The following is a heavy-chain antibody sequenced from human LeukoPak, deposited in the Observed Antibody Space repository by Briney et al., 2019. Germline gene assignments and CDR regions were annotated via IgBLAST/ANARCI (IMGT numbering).Heavy chain of an antibody. CDR1: GFTFSSYS. CDR3: AGYGGSYPYYMDV. V-gene: IGHV3-66*01. J-gene: IGHJ6*03. Sequence: GGSLRLSCAASGFTFSSYSMNWVRQAPGKGLEWVSVMYTLGNTNHADSVRGRFTISRDNSKNTLYLQMNSLRAEDTAVYYCAGYGGSYPYYMDVWGKGTTVTISS. CDR2: MYTLGNT. D-gene: IGHD1-26*01.